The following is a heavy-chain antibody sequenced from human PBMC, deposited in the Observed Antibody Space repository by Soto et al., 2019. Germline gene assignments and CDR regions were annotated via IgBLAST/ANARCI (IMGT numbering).Heavy chain of an antibody. D-gene: IGHD1-26*01. V-gene: IGHV1-46*01. CDR2: INPSGGST. J-gene: IGHJ5*02. Sequence: ASVKVSCKASGYSFTNYYMHWVRQAPGQGLEWMGTINPSGGSTSYAQKFQGRVTMTRDTSTSTVYMEVNSLSSEDTAVYYCVRVGSGSFYSWFDPWGQGTVVT. CDR3: VRVGSGSFYSWFDP. CDR1: GYSFTNYY.